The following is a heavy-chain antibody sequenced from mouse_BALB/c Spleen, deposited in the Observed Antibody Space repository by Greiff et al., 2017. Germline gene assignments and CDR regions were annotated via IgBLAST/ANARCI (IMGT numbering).Heavy chain of an antibody. Sequence: EVQLVESGAELVRPGALVKLSCKASGFNIKDYYMHWVKQRPEQGLEWIGWIDPENGNTIYDPKFQGKASITADTSSNTAYLQLSSLTSEDTAVYYCASFAWFAYWGQGTLVTVSA. CDR1: GFNIKDYY. J-gene: IGHJ3*01. V-gene: IGHV14-1*02. CDR2: IDPENGNT. CDR3: ASFAWFAY.